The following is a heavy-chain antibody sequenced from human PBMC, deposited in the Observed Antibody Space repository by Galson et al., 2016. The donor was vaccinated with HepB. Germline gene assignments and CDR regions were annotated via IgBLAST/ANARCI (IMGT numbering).Heavy chain of an antibody. CDR2: TRNKANGYTR. V-gene: IGHV3-72*01. D-gene: IGHD2-15*01. Sequence: SLRLSCAASGFTFSDYYMDWVRQTPGKGLEWVGRTRNKANGYTREYAASVKGRLSISRDDSKNSLYLQMNGLRSEDTAVYYCARAAYCSGGACYHAFDHWGQGTLVTVSS. CDR3: ARAAYCSGGACYHAFDH. CDR1: GFTFSDYY. J-gene: IGHJ4*02.